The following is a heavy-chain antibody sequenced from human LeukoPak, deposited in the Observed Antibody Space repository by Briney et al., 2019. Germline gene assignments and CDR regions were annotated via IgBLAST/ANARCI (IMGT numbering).Heavy chain of an antibody. J-gene: IGHJ4*02. Sequence: SETLSLTCTVSGGSISSGSYYWGWIRQPPGKGLEWIGSIYYSGSTYYNPSLKSRVTISVDTSKNQFSLKLSSVTAADTAVYYCARGRGYSGYDYWGQGTLVTVSS. D-gene: IGHD5-12*01. CDR2: IYYSGST. V-gene: IGHV4-39*01. CDR1: GGSISSGSYY. CDR3: ARGRGYSGYDY.